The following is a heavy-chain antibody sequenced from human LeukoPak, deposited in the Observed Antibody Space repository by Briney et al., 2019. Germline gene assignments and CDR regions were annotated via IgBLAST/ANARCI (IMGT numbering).Heavy chain of an antibody. Sequence: SETLSLTCTVSGGSISSYYWSWIRQPPGKGLEWIGYIYYSGSTNYNPSLKSRVTISVDTSKNQFSLKLSSVTAADTAVYYCARDSGADYYDSSGYTDAFDIWGQGTMVTASS. CDR1: GGSISSYY. CDR2: IYYSGST. CDR3: ARDSGADYYDSSGYTDAFDI. J-gene: IGHJ3*02. V-gene: IGHV4-59*01. D-gene: IGHD3-22*01.